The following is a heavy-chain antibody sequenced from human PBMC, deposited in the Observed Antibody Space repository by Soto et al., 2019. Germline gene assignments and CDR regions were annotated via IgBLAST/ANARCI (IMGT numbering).Heavy chain of an antibody. V-gene: IGHV1-18*01. Sequence: QVQLVQSGAEVKKPGASVKVSCKASGYTFTSYGISWVRQAPGQGLEWMGWISAYNGNTNYAQKLQGRVTMTTDTSTSAASMALTSLSSDDTAVYYCASDNPPLGYWGQGPLVTVSS. CDR3: ASDNPPLGY. CDR2: ISAYNGNT. CDR1: GYTFTSYG. J-gene: IGHJ4*02.